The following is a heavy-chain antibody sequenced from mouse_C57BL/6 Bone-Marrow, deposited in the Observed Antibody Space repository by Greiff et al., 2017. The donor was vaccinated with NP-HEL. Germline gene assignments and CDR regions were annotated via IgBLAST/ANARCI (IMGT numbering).Heavy chain of an antibody. J-gene: IGHJ1*03. CDR1: GYTFTSYW. D-gene: IGHD1-1*01. Sequence: QVQLQQSGAELVKPGASVKLSCKASGYTFTSYWMQWVKQRPGQGLEWIGEIDPSDSYTNYKQKFKGKATLTVDTSSSTAYMQLSSLTSEDSAVYYCARDYGSSYEYFDVWGTGTTVTVSS. V-gene: IGHV1-50*01. CDR2: IDPSDSYT. CDR3: ARDYGSSYEYFDV.